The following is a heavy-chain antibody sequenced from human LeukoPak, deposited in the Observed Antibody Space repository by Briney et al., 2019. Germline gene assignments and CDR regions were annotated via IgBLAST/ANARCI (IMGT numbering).Heavy chain of an antibody. CDR3: ARDFSRVVTMIDY. J-gene: IGHJ4*02. V-gene: IGHV3-30*04. CDR1: GFTFSSYA. CDR2: ISYDGSNK. Sequence: PGGSLRLSCAASGFTFSSYAMHWVRQAPGKGLEWVAVISYDGSNKYYADSVKGRFTSSRDNSKNTLYLQMNSLRAEDTAVYYCARDFSRVVTMIDYWGQGTLVTVSS. D-gene: IGHD3-3*01.